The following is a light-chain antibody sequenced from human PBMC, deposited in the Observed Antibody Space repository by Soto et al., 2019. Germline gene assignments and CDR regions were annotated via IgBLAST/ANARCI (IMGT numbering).Light chain of an antibody. V-gene: IGKV1-39*01. CDR3: QQTYNLPPT. J-gene: IGKJ4*01. CDR2: SIS. Sequence: DIQLTQSPSSLSASVGDRVSITCRTSQTISTFLNWYHHRPGQAPQLLIYSISNLQSGVPSRFSVCGAGTEFTLTISSLQPEDFGSYSCQQTYNLPPTFGGGTRVQIK. CDR1: QTISTF.